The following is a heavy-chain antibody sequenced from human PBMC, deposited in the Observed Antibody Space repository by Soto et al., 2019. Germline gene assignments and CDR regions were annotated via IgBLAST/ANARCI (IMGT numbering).Heavy chain of an antibody. J-gene: IGHJ4*02. D-gene: IGHD5-18*01. Sequence: PSETLSLTCAVYGGSFSGYYWSWIRQPPGKGLEWIGYIYYSGSTYYNPSLKSRVTISVDTSKNQLSLKLSSVTAADTAVYYWARSLGYSPFAYWGQGTLVTVSS. CDR2: IYYSGST. CDR1: GGSFSGYY. V-gene: IGHV4-34*01. CDR3: ARSLGYSPFAY.